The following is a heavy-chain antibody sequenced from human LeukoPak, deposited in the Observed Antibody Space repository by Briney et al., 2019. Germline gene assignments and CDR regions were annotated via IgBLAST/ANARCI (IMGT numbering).Heavy chain of an antibody. J-gene: IGHJ5*02. V-gene: IGHV4-39*07. CDR2: IYYSGST. CDR1: GGSVSSSTYY. D-gene: IGHD3-10*01. CDR3: ARPKGWFGEDVWFDP. Sequence: SETLSLTCTVSGGSVSSSTYYWGWIRQPPGKELEWIGTIYYSGSTYYNPSLKSRVTISVDTSKNQFSLKLSSVTAADTAVYYCARPKGWFGEDVWFDPWGQGTLVTVSS.